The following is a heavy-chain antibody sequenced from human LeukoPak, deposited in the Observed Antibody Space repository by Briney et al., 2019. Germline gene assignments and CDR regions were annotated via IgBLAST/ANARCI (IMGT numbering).Heavy chain of an antibody. CDR3: ARDAVAGTGFDY. CDR1: GFTFSSYG. V-gene: IGHV3-33*01. Sequence: PGGSLRLSCAASGFTFSSYGMHWVRQAPGKGLEWVAVIWYGGSNKYYADSVKGRFTISRDNSKNTLYLQMNSLRAEDTAVYYCARDAVAGTGFDYWGQGTLVTVSS. CDR2: IWYGGSNK. J-gene: IGHJ4*02. D-gene: IGHD6-19*01.